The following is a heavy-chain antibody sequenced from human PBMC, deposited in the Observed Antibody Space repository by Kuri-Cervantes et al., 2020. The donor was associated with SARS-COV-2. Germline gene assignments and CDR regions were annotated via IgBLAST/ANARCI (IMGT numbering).Heavy chain of an antibody. CDR3: ARDRISGYLYFLDY. Sequence: SETLSLTCTVSGDSITSGNYYWSWIRQPPGKGLEWIGYVYYNGGAYYNPSLKSRVDISVDTSKNQFSLKLSSVTAADTAVYYCARDRISGYLYFLDYWGRGTLVTVSS. V-gene: IGHV4-30-4*01. CDR2: VYYNGGA. D-gene: IGHD5-12*01. J-gene: IGHJ4*02. CDR1: GDSITSGNYY.